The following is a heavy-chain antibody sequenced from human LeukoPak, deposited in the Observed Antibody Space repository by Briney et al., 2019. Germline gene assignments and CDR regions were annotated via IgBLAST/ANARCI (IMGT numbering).Heavy chain of an antibody. J-gene: IGHJ3*02. CDR1: GFTFSSYA. CDR3: ARGIRSGYYDGAFDI. CDR2: IYYSGST. D-gene: IGHD3-22*01. V-gene: IGHV4-59*01. Sequence: GSLRLSCAASGFTFSSYAMSWVRQPPGKGLEWIGYIYYSGSTNYNPSIKSRVTISVDTSKNQFSLKLSSVTAADTAVYYCARGIRSGYYDGAFDIWGQGTMVTVSS.